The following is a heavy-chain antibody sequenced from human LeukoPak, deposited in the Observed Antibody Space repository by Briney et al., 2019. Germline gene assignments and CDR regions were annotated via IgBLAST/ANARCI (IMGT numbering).Heavy chain of an antibody. J-gene: IGHJ4*02. CDR1: GYTFTGYY. CDR3: ARDFRVRSSLAHSY. Sequence: ASVKVSCKASGYTFTGYYMHLVRQAPGQGLEWMGWINPNSGGTNYAQKFQGRVTMTRDTSISTAYMELSRLRSDDTAVYYCARDFRVRSSLAHSYWGQGTLVTVSS. V-gene: IGHV1-2*02. D-gene: IGHD6-13*01. CDR2: INPNSGGT.